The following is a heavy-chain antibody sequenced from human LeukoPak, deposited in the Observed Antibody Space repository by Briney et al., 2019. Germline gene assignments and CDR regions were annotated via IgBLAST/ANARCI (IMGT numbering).Heavy chain of an antibody. CDR3: AELGITMIGGV. V-gene: IGHV3-48*03. CDR2: ICGIGSTI. J-gene: IGHJ6*04. CDR1: RFTFCSYK. D-gene: IGHD3-10*02. Sequence: GGSLRLSCAASRFTFCSYKMNWGRQAPGKGVEWVSYICGIGSTIYYADSVKGQFTISRDNAKNSLYLQMNSLRAEDTAVYYCAELGITMIGGVWGKGATVTISS.